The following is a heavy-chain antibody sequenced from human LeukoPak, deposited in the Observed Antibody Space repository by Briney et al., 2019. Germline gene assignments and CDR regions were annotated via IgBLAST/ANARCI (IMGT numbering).Heavy chain of an antibody. CDR1: GFTFGDYA. D-gene: IGHD3-22*01. V-gene: IGHV3-49*04. CDR3: IGTYYYDSSGYYFDY. CDR2: IRSKAYRGTT. Sequence: GSLRLSCTASGFTFGDYAMSWVRQAPGKGLGWVGFIRSKAYRGTTEYAASVKGRFTISRDDSKSIAYLQMKSLKTEDTAVYYCIGTYYYDSSGYYFDYWGQGTLVTVSS. J-gene: IGHJ4*02.